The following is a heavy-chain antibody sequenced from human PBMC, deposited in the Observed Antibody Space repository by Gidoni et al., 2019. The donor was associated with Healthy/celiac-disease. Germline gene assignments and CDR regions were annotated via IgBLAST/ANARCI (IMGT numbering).Heavy chain of an antibody. J-gene: IGHJ6*02. CDR3: AAELGVSGSYLPGDYYYGMDV. V-gene: IGHV1-58*02. CDR1: GFTVTSSA. D-gene: IGHD1-26*01. Sequence: QMQLVQPGPEVKKPGTAVNVLCTASGFTVTSSAMLWVRQARGQRLEWVGWIVVGSGNTNYAQKFQERVTITRDMSTSTAYMELSSLRSEDTAVYYCAAELGVSGSYLPGDYYYGMDVWGQGTTVTVSS. CDR2: IVVGSGNT.